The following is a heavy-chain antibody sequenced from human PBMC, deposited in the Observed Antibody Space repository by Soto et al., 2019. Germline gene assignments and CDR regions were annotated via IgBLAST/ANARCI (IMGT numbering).Heavy chain of an antibody. CDR1: GGSITSITNHY. D-gene: IGHD2-21*01. V-gene: IGHV4-30-2*01. Sequence: SETLSLTCTVSGGSITSITNHYCSWIRQPPGKGLEWIGYIYHSGSTYYNPSLKSRVTISVDRSKNQFSLKLSSVTAADTAVYYCARGNVVAIDYWGQETLVTVSS. CDR3: ARGNVVAIDY. CDR2: IYHSGST. J-gene: IGHJ4*02.